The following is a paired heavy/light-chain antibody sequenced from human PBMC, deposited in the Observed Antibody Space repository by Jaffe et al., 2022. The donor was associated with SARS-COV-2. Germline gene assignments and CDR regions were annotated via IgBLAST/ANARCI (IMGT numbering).Heavy chain of an antibody. CDR1: GGSISSIY. CDR2: IYYSGST. D-gene: IGHD3-10*01. J-gene: IGHJ2*01. Sequence: QVQLQESGPGLVKPSETLSLTCTVSGGSISSIYWSWIRQPPGKGLEWIGYIYYSGSTNYNPSLKSRVTISVDTSKNQFSLKLSSVTAADTAVYYCARIAYYGSETYWYFDLWGRGTLVTVSS. V-gene: IGHV4-59*01. CDR3: ARIAYYGSETYWYFDL.
Light chain of an antibody. CDR1: QSVLYTSNNKNY. CDR3: QQYYSTPFL. V-gene: IGKV4-1*01. CDR2: WAS. J-gene: IGKJ2*01. Sequence: DIVMTQSPDSLAVSLGERATINCKSSQSVLYTSNNKNYLTWYQQKPGQPPKLLIYWASTRESGVPDRFSGSGSGTDFTLTISSLQAEDVAVYYCQQYYSTPFLFGQGTKLEIK.